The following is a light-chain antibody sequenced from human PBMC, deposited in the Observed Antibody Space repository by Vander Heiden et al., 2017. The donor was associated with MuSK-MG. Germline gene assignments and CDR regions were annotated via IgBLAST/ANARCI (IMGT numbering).Light chain of an antibody. CDR3: QQYKSFWT. CDR1: QSVSSW. V-gene: IGKV1-5*03. CDR2: KAS. J-gene: IGKJ1*01. Sequence: DIQMTQSPSTLSASVGDRVTITCRASQSVSSWLAWYQQKPGKVPKLLIYKASNLESGVPSRFSGSGSGTEFTLTINTLQPDDFATYYCQQYKSFWTFGQGTKVEIK.